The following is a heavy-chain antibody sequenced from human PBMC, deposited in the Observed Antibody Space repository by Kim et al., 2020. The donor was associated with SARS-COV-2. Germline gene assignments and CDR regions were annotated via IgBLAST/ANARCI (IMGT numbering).Heavy chain of an antibody. J-gene: IGHJ5*02. CDR3: ARLPLIAVAGTETSCWFDP. CDR2: IYPGDSDT. Sequence: GESLKISCKGSGYSITSYWIGWVRQMPGKGLEWMGIIYPGDSDTRYSPSFQGQVTISADKSISTAYLQWSSLKASDTAMYYCARLPLIAVAGTETSCWFDPWGQSTLVTVYS. V-gene: IGHV5-51*01. CDR1: GYSITSYW. D-gene: IGHD6-19*01.